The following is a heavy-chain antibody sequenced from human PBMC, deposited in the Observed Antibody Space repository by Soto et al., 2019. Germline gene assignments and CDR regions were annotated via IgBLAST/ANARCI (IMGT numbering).Heavy chain of an antibody. J-gene: IGHJ5*02. CDR3: ARRYYDYIWGSWENWFDP. V-gene: IGHV1-18*01. CDR2: ISAYNGNT. CDR1: GYTFTSYG. D-gene: IGHD3-16*01. Sequence: ASVKVSCKASGYTFTSYGIIWVRQAPGQGLEWMGWISAYNGNTNYAQKLQGRVTMTTDTSTSTAYMELRSLRSDDTAVYYCARRYYDYIWGSWENWFDPWGQGTLVTVSS.